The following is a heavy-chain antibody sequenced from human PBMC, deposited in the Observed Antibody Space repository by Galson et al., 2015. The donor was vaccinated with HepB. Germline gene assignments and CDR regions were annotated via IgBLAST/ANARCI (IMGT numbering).Heavy chain of an antibody. V-gene: IGHV3-30-3*01. CDR1: GFTFSSYA. CDR2: ISYDGSNK. CDR3: ATGPDSSSYLNYYYYYYMDV. J-gene: IGHJ6*03. D-gene: IGHD6-6*01. Sequence: SLRLSCAASGFTFSSYAMHWVRQAPGKGLEWVAVISYDGSNKYYADSVKGRFTISRDNSKNTLYLQMNSLRAEDTAVYYCATGPDSSSYLNYYYYYYMDVWGKGTTVTVSS.